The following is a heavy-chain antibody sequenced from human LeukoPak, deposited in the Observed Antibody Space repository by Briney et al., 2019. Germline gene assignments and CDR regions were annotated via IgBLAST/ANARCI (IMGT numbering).Heavy chain of an antibody. D-gene: IGHD2-2*01. CDR2: IIPIFGTA. CDR3: ATSGGHCSSTSCSTFDP. V-gene: IGHV1-69*05. Sequence: SSVTVSCKASGGTFSSYAISWVRQAPGQGLEWMGRIIPIFGTANYAQKFQGRVTITTDESTSTAYMELSSLRSEDTAVYYCATSGGHCSSTSCSTFDPWGKGTLVTVSS. J-gene: IGHJ5*02. CDR1: GGTFSSYA.